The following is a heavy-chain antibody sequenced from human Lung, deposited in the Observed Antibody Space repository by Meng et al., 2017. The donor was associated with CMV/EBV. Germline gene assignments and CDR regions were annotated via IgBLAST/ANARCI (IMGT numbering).Heavy chain of an antibody. CDR2: MNPNSGNT. Sequence: SXXVSXXASGYTFTSYDINWVRQATGQGLEWMGWMNPNSGNTGYAQKFQGRVTMTRNTSISTAYMELSSLRSEDTAVYYCARGLWSGIKGWFDPWGQGSLLTVSS. J-gene: IGHJ5*02. CDR1: GYTFTSYD. D-gene: IGHD3-3*01. V-gene: IGHV1-8*01. CDR3: ARGLWSGIKGWFDP.